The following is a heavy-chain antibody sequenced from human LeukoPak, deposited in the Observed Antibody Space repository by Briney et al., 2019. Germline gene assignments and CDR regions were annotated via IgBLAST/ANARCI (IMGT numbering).Heavy chain of an antibody. CDR3: AKVVTVTTFDY. J-gene: IGHJ4*02. CDR1: GGSISTSNYY. Sequence: PSETLSLTCTVSGGSISTSNYYWGWIRQPPGKGLEWIGNIFYSGSTYYSPSLRSRVTISVDTSKNQFSLKLSSVTAADTAVYYCAKVVTVTTFDYWGQGTLVTVSS. V-gene: IGHV4-39*07. CDR2: IFYSGST. D-gene: IGHD4-17*01.